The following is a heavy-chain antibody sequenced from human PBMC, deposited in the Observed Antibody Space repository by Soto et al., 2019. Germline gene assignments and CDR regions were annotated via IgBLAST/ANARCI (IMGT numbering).Heavy chain of an antibody. Sequence: EVQLLESGGGLVQPGGSLRLSCAASGFTFSSFVMNWVRQAPGKGLEWVSTISPGAVISHYTESVKGRFTISRDNSRRTLHLQMDSLRVEDAAVYFCVRRAITATTKWGAFDVWGQGTAVTVSS. V-gene: IGHV3-23*01. D-gene: IGHD1-20*01. CDR3: VRRAITATTKWGAFDV. J-gene: IGHJ3*01. CDR1: GFTFSSFV. CDR2: ISPGAVIS.